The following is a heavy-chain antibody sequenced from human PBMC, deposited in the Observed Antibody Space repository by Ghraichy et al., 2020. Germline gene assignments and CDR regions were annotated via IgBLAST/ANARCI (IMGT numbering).Heavy chain of an antibody. CDR1: GFTFGDYL. V-gene: IGHV3-49*03. Sequence: GGSLRLSCTASGFTFGDYLMNWFRQPPGKGLEWVGFIRSKAYGGTPEYAASVKGRFTISRDDSTSIASLQMNSLKTDDTAVYYCSRSSHAYCSRTGCISDYWGQGTLVTVSS. D-gene: IGHD2-2*01. J-gene: IGHJ4*02. CDR2: IRSKAYGGTP. CDR3: SRSSHAYCSRTGCISDY.